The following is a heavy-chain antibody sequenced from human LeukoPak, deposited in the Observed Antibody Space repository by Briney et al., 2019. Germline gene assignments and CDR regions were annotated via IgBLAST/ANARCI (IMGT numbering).Heavy chain of an antibody. J-gene: IGHJ6*04. CDR1: GFTFSTFA. CDR2: FSGAVDTT. V-gene: IGHV3-23*01. D-gene: IGHD3-10*02. Sequence: GGSLRLSCAASGFTFSTFAMNWVRQAPGKGLEWVSTFSGAVDTTYYADSVKGRFTISRDNFKNTLYLQMNSLRAEDTAVYYCAELGITMIGGVWGKGTTVTISS. CDR3: AELGITMIGGV.